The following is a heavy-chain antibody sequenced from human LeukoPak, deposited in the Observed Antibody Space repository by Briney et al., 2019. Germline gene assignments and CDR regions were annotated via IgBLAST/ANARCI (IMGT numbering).Heavy chain of an antibody. Sequence: GGSLRLSCAASGFTFSSYGMHWVRQAPGKGLEWVAVISYDGSNKYYADSVKGRFTISRDNSKNTLYLQMNSLRAEDTAVYYCANLAVRQLGEAFDPWGQGTLVTVSS. CDR1: GFTFSSYG. J-gene: IGHJ5*02. D-gene: IGHD6-13*01. CDR2: ISYDGSNK. V-gene: IGHV3-30*18. CDR3: ANLAVRQLGEAFDP.